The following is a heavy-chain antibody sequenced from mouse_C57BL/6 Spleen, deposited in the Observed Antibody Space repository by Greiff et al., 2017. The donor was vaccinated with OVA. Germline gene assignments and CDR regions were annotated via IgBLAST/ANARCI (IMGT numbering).Heavy chain of an antibody. Sequence: QVQLQQPGAELVRPGTSVKLSCKASGYTFTSYWMHWVKQRPGQGLEWIGVIEPSDSYTNYNQKFKGKATLTVDTSSSTAYMQLSSLTSEDSAVYDGASIYYDGSSDAMDYWGQGTSVTVSA. CDR2: IEPSDSYT. CDR1: GYTFTSYW. J-gene: IGHJ4*01. CDR3: ASIYYDGSSDAMDY. V-gene: IGHV1-59*01. D-gene: IGHD1-1*01.